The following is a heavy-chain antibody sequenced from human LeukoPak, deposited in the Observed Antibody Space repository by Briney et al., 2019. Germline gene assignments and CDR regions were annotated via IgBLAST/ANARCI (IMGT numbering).Heavy chain of an antibody. D-gene: IGHD3-3*01. CDR2: INPSGGST. CDR1: GYTFTSYY. Sequence: GASVKVSCKASGYTFTSYYMHWVRQAPGQGLEWMGIINPSGGSTSYAQKFQGRVTMTRDTSTSTVYMELSSLRSEDTAVYYCARSPNYDFWSGDPPGFDYWGQGTLVTVSS. CDR3: ARSPNYDFWSGDPPGFDY. V-gene: IGHV1-46*01. J-gene: IGHJ4*02.